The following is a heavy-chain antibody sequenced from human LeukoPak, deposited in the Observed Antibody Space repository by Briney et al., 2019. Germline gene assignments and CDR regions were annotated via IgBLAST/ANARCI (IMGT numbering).Heavy chain of an antibody. J-gene: IGHJ4*02. V-gene: IGHV3-66*01. CDR2: IYTGGST. CDR1: GFAVGSKY. Sequence: GGSLRLSCAASGFAVGSKYMSRVRQAPGKGLEWVSVIYTGGSTHYPDSVKGRFTISRDNSKNTLYLQMNSLKVEDTALYYCAKFSPYGGNSYWGQGTLVTVSS. CDR3: AKFSPYGGNSY. D-gene: IGHD4-23*01.